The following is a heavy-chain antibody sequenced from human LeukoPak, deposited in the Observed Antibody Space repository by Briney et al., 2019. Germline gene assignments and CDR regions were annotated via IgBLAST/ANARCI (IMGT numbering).Heavy chain of an antibody. Sequence: GGSLRLSCAASGFTFRNYWMSWVRQAPGKGLEWVASIKQDGSERYFVDSVKGRFTISRDNAKNSLYLQMNSLGAEDTAVYYCARASYDSSGYSSYWGQGTLVTVSS. J-gene: IGHJ4*02. D-gene: IGHD3-22*01. CDR3: ARASYDSSGYSSY. V-gene: IGHV3-7*01. CDR1: GFTFRNYW. CDR2: IKQDGSER.